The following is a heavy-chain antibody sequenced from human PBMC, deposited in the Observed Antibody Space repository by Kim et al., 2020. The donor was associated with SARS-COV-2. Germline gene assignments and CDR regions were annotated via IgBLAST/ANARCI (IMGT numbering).Heavy chain of an antibody. D-gene: IGHD6-13*01. V-gene: IGHV4-39*01. Sequence: YNPSLKSRVTISVDTSKNQFSLKLSSVTAADTAVYYCARLKQGQLGDFDYWGQGTLVTVSS. J-gene: IGHJ4*02. CDR3: ARLKQGQLGDFDY.